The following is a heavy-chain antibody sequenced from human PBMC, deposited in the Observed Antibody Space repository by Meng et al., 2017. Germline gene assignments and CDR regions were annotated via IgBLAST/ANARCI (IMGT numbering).Heavy chain of an antibody. CDR3: ARDEDISAAGKLFGDY. D-gene: IGHD6-25*01. CDR2: INPKSGDT. V-gene: IGHV1-2*06. CDR1: GYNSPDDN. J-gene: IGHJ4*02. Sequence: QSGSDAKKPGATVKVSCKPSGYNSPDDNILGVRRAPGQGLEWMGRINPKSGDTHYAQKLQARVTMTGDTSISTAYMELSGLRSDDTAMYYCARDEDISAAGKLFGDYWGQGTLVTVSS.